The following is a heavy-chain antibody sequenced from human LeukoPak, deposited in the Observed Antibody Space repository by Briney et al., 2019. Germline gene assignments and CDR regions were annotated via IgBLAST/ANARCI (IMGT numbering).Heavy chain of an antibody. J-gene: IGHJ2*01. CDR1: GGSITSHY. CDR2: MHSNGRT. CDR3: AGETIMIFGVGLGYFDL. Sequence: SETLSLTCTVSGGSITSHYWSWIRQAPGKGLEWVGHMHSNGRTNYKSSLQSRVTISLDTFRNQFSLKMTSVTAADTAVYFCAGETIMIFGVGLGYFDLWGRGTLVTVSS. V-gene: IGHV4-59*11. D-gene: IGHD3-3*01.